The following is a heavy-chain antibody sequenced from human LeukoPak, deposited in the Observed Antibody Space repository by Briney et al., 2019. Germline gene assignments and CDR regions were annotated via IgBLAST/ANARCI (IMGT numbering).Heavy chain of an antibody. D-gene: IGHD6-13*01. V-gene: IGHV3-23*03. CDR3: AKDRRIAAAGTPVY. Sequence: GGSLRLSCAASGFTFSSYAMTWVRQAPGKGLEWVSIIYSGGTTYYADSVKGRFTISRDNSKNTLYLQMNSLRAEDTAVYYCAKDRRIAAAGTPVYWGQGTLVTVSS. CDR1: GFTFSSYA. J-gene: IGHJ4*02. CDR2: IIYSGGTT.